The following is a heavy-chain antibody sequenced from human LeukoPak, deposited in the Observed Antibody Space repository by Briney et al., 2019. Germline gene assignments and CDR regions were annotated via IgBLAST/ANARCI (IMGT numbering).Heavy chain of an antibody. CDR2: IKQDGSEK. V-gene: IGHV3-7*01. CDR1: GFTFSSYW. J-gene: IGHJ4*02. Sequence: GGSLRLSCAASGFTFSSYWMSWVRQAPGKGLEWVANIKQDGSEKYYVDSVKGRFTISRDNAKNSLYLQMNSLRAEDTAVYYCATMVRGVIIEGDYWGQGTLVTVSS. CDR3: ATMVRGVIIEGDY. D-gene: IGHD3-10*01.